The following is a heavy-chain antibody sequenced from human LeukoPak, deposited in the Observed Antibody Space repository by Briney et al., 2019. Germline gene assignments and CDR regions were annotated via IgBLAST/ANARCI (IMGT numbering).Heavy chain of an antibody. CDR2: INHSGSP. CDR1: SGSFTGYY. J-gene: IGHJ5*02. D-gene: IGHD1-1*01. V-gene: IGHV4-34*01. Sequence: PSETLSLTCAVYSGSFTGYYWSWIRQPPGKGLEWIGEINHSGSPNYNPSLNSRVTISVDTSKNQFSLKLSSVTAADTAVYYCARLNIKNWNDVLGWFDPWGQGTLVTVSS. CDR3: ARLNIKNWNDVLGWFDP.